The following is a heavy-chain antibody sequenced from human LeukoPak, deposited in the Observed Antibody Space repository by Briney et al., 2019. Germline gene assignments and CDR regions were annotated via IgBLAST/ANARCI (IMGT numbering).Heavy chain of an antibody. CDR2: IRYDGSNK. CDR3: ARGYVSFDY. J-gene: IGHJ4*02. D-gene: IGHD3-16*01. CDR1: GFTFSSYG. V-gene: IGHV3-30*02. Sequence: TGGSLRLSCAASGFTFSSYGMHWVRQAPGKGLEWVAFIRYDGSNKYYADSVKGRFTISRDDSKNTLYLQMNSLRAADTAVYYCARGYVSFDYWGQGTLVTVSS.